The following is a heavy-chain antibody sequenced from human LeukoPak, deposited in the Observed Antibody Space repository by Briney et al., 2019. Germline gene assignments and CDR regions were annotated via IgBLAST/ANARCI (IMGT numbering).Heavy chain of an antibody. V-gene: IGHV3-23*01. D-gene: IGHD3-9*01. CDR1: GFTFSSYA. J-gene: IGHJ4*02. CDR2: ISGSGGST. CDR3: AKELRYFDWLPQHFDY. Sequence: GGSLRLSCAASGFTFSSYAMSWVRQAPGKGLEWVSAISGSGGSTYYADSVKGRFTISRGNSKNTLYLQMNSLRAEDTAVYYCAKELRYFDWLPQHFDYWGQGTLVTVSS.